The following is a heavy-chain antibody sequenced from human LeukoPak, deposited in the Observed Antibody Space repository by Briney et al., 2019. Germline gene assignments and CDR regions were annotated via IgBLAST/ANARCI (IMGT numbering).Heavy chain of an antibody. CDR1: GFTFSSYG. J-gene: IGHJ5*02. Sequence: PGGSLRLSCAASGFTFSSYGMHWVRQAPGKGLEWVAVISYDGSNKYYADSVKGRFTISRDNSKNTLYLQMNSLRAEDTAVYYCATPSGIFGGSNNWFDPWGQGTLVTVSS. CDR3: ATPSGIFGGSNNWFDP. V-gene: IGHV3-30*03. D-gene: IGHD2-15*01. CDR2: ISYDGSNK.